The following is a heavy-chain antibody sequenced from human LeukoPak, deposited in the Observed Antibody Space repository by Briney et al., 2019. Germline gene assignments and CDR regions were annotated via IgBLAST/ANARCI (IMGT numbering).Heavy chain of an antibody. D-gene: IGHD3-22*01. CDR2: IYTSRST. CDR3: ARVSPHYYDSSGPNDAFDI. CDR1: GGSISSGSYY. Sequence: SETLSLTCTVSGGSISSGSYYWSWIRQPAGKGLEWIGRIYTSRSTNYNPSLKSRVTISVDTSKNQFSLKLSSVTAADTAVYYCARVSPHYYDSSGPNDAFDIWGQGTMVTVSS. V-gene: IGHV4-61*02. J-gene: IGHJ3*02.